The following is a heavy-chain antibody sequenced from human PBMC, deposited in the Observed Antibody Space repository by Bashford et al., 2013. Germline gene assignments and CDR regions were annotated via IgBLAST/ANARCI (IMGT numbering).Heavy chain of an antibody. D-gene: IGHD6-13*01. J-gene: IGHJ5*02. CDR3: ARDIAAAGNGDWFDP. Sequence: SVKVSCKISGDTFSSYAINWVRQAPGQGLEWVGGISPIFGSKNYAQKFKGRIAITADESTSTAYMELSSLRSEDTAVYYCARDIAAAGNGDWFDPWGQGTLVTVSS. CDR1: GDTFSSYA. V-gene: IGHV1-69*13. CDR2: ISPIFGSK.